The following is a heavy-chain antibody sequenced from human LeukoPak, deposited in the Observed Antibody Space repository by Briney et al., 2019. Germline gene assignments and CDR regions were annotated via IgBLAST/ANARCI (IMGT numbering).Heavy chain of an antibody. V-gene: IGHV1-3*01. CDR1: GYIFTKYV. CDR2: TKANNGDT. CDR3: ARDDCGDTCYPGGY. D-gene: IGHD2-21*01. Sequence: GASVKVSCKASGYIFTKYVVHWARKAPGQRLEWIGQTKANNGDTKYSQNFQGRLTITRDTPASTVYMELSSLTSEDTALYYCARDDCGDTCYPGGYWGQGTLVTVSS. J-gene: IGHJ4*02.